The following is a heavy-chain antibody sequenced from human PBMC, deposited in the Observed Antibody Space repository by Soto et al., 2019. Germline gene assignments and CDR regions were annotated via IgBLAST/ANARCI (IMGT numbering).Heavy chain of an antibody. J-gene: IGHJ5*02. CDR3: ARENKRGYNWFDP. D-gene: IGHD3-16*01. V-gene: IGHV4-4*07. CDR1: GGSISSYY. CDR2: IFTSGST. Sequence: SETLSLTCTVSGGSISSYYRTWMRQPAGKGLEWIGRIFTSGSTNYSPSLKSRVTMSVDTSTNQFSLELRSVTAADTAFYYCARENKRGYNWFDPWGQGTLVTVSS.